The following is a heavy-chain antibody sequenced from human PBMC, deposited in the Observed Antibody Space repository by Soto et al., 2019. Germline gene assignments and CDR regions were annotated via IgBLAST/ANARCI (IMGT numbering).Heavy chain of an antibody. V-gene: IGHV4-39*01. J-gene: IGHJ4*02. D-gene: IGHD3-10*01. CDR1: GGSISSRTFW. Sequence: PSETLSLTCSVSGGSISSRTFWWAWIRQPPGKGLEWIGDMYYSGSSYSSPSLESRVTLSVDTAKNEFSLKLRSVTAADTAVYYFARGRGFRLLGVPLDSWGPGTPVTVSS. CDR3: ARGRGFRLLGVPLDS. CDR2: MYYSGSS.